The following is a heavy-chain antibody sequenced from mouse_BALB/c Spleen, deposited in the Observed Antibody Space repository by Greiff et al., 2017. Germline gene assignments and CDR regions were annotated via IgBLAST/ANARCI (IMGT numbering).Heavy chain of an antibody. CDR1: GFTFSDYG. CDR3: AREIGYGNYGNYFDY. J-gene: IGHJ2*01. Sequence: DVKLVESGGGLVQPGGSRKLSCAASGFTFSDYGMAWVRQAPGKGPEWVAFISNLAYSIYYADTVTGRFTISRENAKNTLYLEMSSLRSEDTAMYYCAREIGYGNYGNYFDYWGQGTTLTVSS. D-gene: IGHD2-1*01. CDR2: ISNLAYSI. V-gene: IGHV5-15*02.